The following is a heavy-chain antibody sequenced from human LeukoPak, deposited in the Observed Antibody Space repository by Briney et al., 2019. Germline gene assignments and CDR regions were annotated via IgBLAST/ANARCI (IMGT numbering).Heavy chain of an antibody. D-gene: IGHD5-12*01. Sequence: QPGGSLRLSCAASGFTVTSNYMSWVRQAPGKGLEWVSLIYNDGSRTYYADSVRGRFTISRDTSEGTVYLQMDSLRPEDTAVYYCATDGYHYIDYWGHRTRVTVSS. CDR3: ATDGYHYIDY. J-gene: IGHJ4*01. CDR2: IYNDGSRT. CDR1: GFTVTSNY. V-gene: IGHV3-53*01.